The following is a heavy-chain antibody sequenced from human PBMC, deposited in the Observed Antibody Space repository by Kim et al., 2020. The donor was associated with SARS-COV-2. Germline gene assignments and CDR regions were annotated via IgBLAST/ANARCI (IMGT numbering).Heavy chain of an antibody. V-gene: IGHV3-21*01. Sequence: AASVKGRFTISRDNAKNSLYLQMNSLKAEDTAVYYWACRTMVRGALFDYWGQGTLVTVSS. CDR3: ACRTMVRGALFDY. D-gene: IGHD3-10*01. J-gene: IGHJ4*02.